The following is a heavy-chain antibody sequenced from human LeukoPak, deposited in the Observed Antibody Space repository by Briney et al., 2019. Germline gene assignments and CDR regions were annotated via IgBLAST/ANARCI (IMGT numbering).Heavy chain of an antibody. Sequence: SQTLSLTCTVSGGSVRRGNYYWTWIRQPAGSGLEWIGRIYTSGTTDYNPSLRTRVTISVDASRNQFSLNLSSVTAADTAVYYCARWSGSVTARNYYYYMDVWGEGTTVTVSS. V-gene: IGHV4-61*02. D-gene: IGHD6-6*01. J-gene: IGHJ6*03. CDR2: IYTSGTT. CDR1: GGSVRRGNYY. CDR3: ARWSGSVTARNYYYYMDV.